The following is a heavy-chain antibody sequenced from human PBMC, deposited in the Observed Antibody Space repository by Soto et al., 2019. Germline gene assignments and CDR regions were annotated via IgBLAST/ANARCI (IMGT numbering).Heavy chain of an antibody. CDR3: ARDRLGRGIQLWYAYYYYYGMDV. Sequence: QVQLVESGGGVVQPGRSLRLSCAASGFTFSSYGMHWVRQAPGKGLEWVAVIWYDGSNKYYADSVKGRFTISRDNSKNTLYLQMSSLRAEDTAVYYCARDRLGRGIQLWYAYYYYYGMDVWGQGTTVTVSS. CDR2: IWYDGSNK. CDR1: GFTFSSYG. J-gene: IGHJ6*02. V-gene: IGHV3-33*01. D-gene: IGHD5-18*01.